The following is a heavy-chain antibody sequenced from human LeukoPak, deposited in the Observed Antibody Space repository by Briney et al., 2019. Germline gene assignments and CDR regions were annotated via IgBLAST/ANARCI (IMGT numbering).Heavy chain of an antibody. Sequence: PGGSLRLSCAASGFTFSSHWMHWVRQAPGKGLVWVSRINGDGSNTTYADSVKGRFTISRDNAKNTLYLQMNSLRAEDTAVYYCARYGGYFDYWGQGTLVTVSS. J-gene: IGHJ4*02. CDR3: ARYGGYFDY. D-gene: IGHD3-10*01. V-gene: IGHV3-74*03. CDR2: INGDGSNT. CDR1: GFTFSSHW.